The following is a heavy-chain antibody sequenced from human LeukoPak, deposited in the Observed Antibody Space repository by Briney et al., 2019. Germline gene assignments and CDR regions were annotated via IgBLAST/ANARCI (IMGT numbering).Heavy chain of an antibody. Sequence: SETLSLTCTVSGGSISSTSYYWGWIRQPPGKGLEWIGSIYYSGSTYYSPSLKSRVTISVDTSKNQFSLKLSSVTAADTAVYYCARRDSSGWYDYWGQGTLVTVSS. J-gene: IGHJ4*02. V-gene: IGHV4-39*01. CDR2: IYYSGST. CDR3: ARRDSSGWYDY. D-gene: IGHD6-19*01. CDR1: GGSISSTSYY.